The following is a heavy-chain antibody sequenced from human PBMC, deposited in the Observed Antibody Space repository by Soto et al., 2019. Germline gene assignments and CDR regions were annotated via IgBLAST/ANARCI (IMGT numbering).Heavy chain of an antibody. V-gene: IGHV3-30*03. CDR2: ISYDGSNK. Sequence: QVQLVESGGGVVQPGRSLRLSCAASGFTFSSYGMHWVRQAPGKGLEWVAVISYDGSNKYYADSVKGRFTISRDNSKTTMDLQMNSLRAEDTAVYYCARNGPPTGIAADDPKGPYYYYYGMDVWGQGTTVTVSS. CDR1: GFTFSSYG. CDR3: ARNGPPTGIAADDPKGPYYYYYGMDV. D-gene: IGHD6-13*01. J-gene: IGHJ6*02.